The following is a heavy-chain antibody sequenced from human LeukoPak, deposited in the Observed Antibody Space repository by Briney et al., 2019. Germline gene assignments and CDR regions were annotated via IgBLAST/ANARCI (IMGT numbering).Heavy chain of an antibody. CDR1: GYSFTSYS. CDR3: ARAGITIFGVVTYYGMDV. D-gene: IGHD3-3*01. CDR2: VSAYNGNT. Sequence: ASVKVSCKASGYSFTSYSFSWVRQAPGQGLEWMGWVSAYNGNTNYAQKLQGRVTMTTDTSTSTAYMELRSLRSDDTAMYYCARAGITIFGVVTYYGMDVWGQGTTVTVSS. V-gene: IGHV1-18*01. J-gene: IGHJ6*02.